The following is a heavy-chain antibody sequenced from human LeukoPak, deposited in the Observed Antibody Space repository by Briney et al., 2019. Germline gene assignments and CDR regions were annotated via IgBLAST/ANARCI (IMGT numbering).Heavy chain of an antibody. J-gene: IGHJ4*02. D-gene: IGHD3-10*01. Sequence: GGSLRLSCAAAGFTFSSYAMSWVRQAPGKGLEWVSSLSGSGVSTHYADSVKGRFTISRDNSKNTLYLQMNSLRAEDTAVYYCAKGGGPADYWGQGTLVTVSS. CDR1: GFTFSSYA. V-gene: IGHV3-23*01. CDR3: AKGGGPADY. CDR2: LSGSGVST.